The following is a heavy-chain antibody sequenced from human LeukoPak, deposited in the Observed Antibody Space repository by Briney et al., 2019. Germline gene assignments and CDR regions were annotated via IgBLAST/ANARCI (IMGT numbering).Heavy chain of an antibody. CDR1: GGSISSGSYY. V-gene: IGHV4-61*02. D-gene: IGHD4-23*01. Sequence: PSQTLSLTCTVSGGSISSGSYYWSWIRQPAGKGLEWIGRIYTSGSTNYNPSLKSRVTISVDTSKNQFSLKLSSVTAADTAVYYCARVSEGYGGNSAFDFWGQGTLVTVS. J-gene: IGHJ4*02. CDR3: ARVSEGYGGNSAFDF. CDR2: IYTSGST.